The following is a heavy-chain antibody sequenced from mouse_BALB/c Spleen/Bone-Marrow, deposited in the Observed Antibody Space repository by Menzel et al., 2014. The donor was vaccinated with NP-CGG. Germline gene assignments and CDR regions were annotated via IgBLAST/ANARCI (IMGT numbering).Heavy chain of an antibody. J-gene: IGHJ2*01. CDR3: ARDYYGSSYFDF. D-gene: IGHD1-1*01. Sequence: EVQLVESGPGLVKPSQSLSLPCTVTGSSITSDYAWNWIRQFPGTKLEWMGYVTYSGSTSYNLSLKSQISITRDTSKNQFFLHLNSVTAEDTATYFCARDYYGSSYFDFWGQGTTLTVSS. V-gene: IGHV3-2*02. CDR2: VTYSGST. CDR1: GSSITSDYA.